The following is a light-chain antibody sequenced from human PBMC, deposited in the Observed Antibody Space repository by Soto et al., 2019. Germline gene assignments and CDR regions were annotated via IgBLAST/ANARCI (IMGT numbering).Light chain of an antibody. J-gene: IGKJ3*01. CDR2: GGS. Sequence: EIVLTQSPDTLSLPPGERATLSCRASQNIYINSLAWYQQRPGQAPRLLIYGGSTRATAVPDRFSGSGSGTDFALTISRLEPEDFAVYYCQQYGAPPLTFGPGTKVD. CDR1: QNIYINS. V-gene: IGKV3-20*01. CDR3: QQYGAPPLT.